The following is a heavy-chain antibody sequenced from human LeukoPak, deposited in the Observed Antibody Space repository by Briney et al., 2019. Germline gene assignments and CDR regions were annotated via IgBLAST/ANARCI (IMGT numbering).Heavy chain of an antibody. Sequence: SETLSLTCTVSGDSISSSSYYWGWIRQPPGKGLEWIGSIYYSGSTYYNPSLKSRVTISVDTSKNQFSLKLTSVTAADTAFYYCARNRRNSNYLNTVTTIDYSGQGALVTVSS. J-gene: IGHJ4*02. D-gene: IGHD4-11*01. V-gene: IGHV4-39*01. CDR3: ARNRRNSNYLNTVTTIDY. CDR1: GDSISSSSYY. CDR2: IYYSGST.